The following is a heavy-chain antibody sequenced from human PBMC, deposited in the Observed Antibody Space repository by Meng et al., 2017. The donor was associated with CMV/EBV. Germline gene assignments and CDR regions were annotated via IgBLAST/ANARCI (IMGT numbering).Heavy chain of an antibody. D-gene: IGHD2-2*01. V-gene: IGHV1-69*05. J-gene: IGHJ6*02. CDR3: ARYGYCSSTSCYYVGMDV. Sequence: SVKVSCKASGGTFGSYAISWVRQAPGQGLEWMGGIIPIFGTANYAQKFQGRVTITTDESTSTAYMELSSLRSEDTAVYYCARYGYCSSTSCYYVGMDVWGQGTTVTVSS. CDR2: IIPIFGTA. CDR1: GGTFGSYA.